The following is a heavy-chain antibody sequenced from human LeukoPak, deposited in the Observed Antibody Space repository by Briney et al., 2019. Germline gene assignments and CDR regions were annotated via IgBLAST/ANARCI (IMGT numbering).Heavy chain of an antibody. Sequence: PSETLSLTCTVSGGSISSYYWSWIWQPAGKGLEWIGRIYTSGSTNYNPSLKSRVTMSVDTSKNQFSLKLSSVTAADTAVYYCATDYDILTGYPQGGFDPWGQGTLVTVYS. J-gene: IGHJ5*02. CDR3: ATDYDILTGYPQGGFDP. V-gene: IGHV4-4*07. D-gene: IGHD3-9*01. CDR1: GGSISSYY. CDR2: IYTSGST.